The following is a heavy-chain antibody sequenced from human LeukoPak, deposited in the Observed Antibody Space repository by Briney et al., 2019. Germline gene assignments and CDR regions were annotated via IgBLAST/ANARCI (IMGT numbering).Heavy chain of an antibody. CDR3: ARGTFLEWFGFDY. CDR1: GGSISSGGYY. J-gene: IGHJ4*02. V-gene: IGHV4-61*08. Sequence: SQTLSLTCTVSGGSISSGGYYWSWIRQPPGKGLEWIGYIYYSGSTNYNPSLKSRVTISVDTSKNQFSLKLSSVTAADTAVYYCARGTFLEWFGFDYWGQGTLVTVSS. D-gene: IGHD3-3*02. CDR2: IYYSGST.